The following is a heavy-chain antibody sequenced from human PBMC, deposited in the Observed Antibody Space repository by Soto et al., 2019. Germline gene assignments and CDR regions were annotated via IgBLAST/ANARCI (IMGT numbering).Heavy chain of an antibody. J-gene: IGHJ5*02. CDR3: AKFGTLVPNWFDP. CDR2: ISGSGGST. V-gene: IGHV3-23*01. Sequence: HPAGSLRLSCAASGFTFSSYAMSWVRQAPGKGLEWVSAISGSGGSTYYADSVKGRFTISRDNSKNTLYLQMNSLRAEDTAVYYCAKFGTLVPNWFDPWGQGTLVTVSS. CDR1: GFTFSSYA. D-gene: IGHD3-16*01.